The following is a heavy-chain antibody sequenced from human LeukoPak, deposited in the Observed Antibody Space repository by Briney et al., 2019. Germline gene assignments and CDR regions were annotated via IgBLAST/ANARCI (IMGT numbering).Heavy chain of an antibody. J-gene: IGHJ4*02. CDR2: INPNSGGT. D-gene: IGHD6-13*01. V-gene: IGHV1-2*02. CDR3: ARDVVAAPGTWDY. Sequence: ASVKVSCKASGYTFTGYYMHWVRQAPGQGLEWMGWINPNSGGTYYAQKFQGRVTMTRDTSISTAYMELNGLRSDDTAVYYCARDVVAAPGTWDYWGQGTLVTVSS. CDR1: GYTFTGYY.